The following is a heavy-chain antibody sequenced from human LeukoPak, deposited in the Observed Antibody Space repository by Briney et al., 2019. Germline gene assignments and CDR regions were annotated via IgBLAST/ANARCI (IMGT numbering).Heavy chain of an antibody. CDR2: INPNSGGT. V-gene: IGHV1-2*02. CDR1: DYTFTSYG. D-gene: IGHD3-22*01. CDR3: ASNYYDSSGYYYTPDY. J-gene: IGHJ4*02. Sequence: ASVKVSCKASDYTFTSYGISWVRQAPGQGLEWMGWINPNSGGTNYAQKFQGRVTMTRDTSISTAYMELSRLRSDDTAVYYCASNYYDSSGYYYTPDYWGQGTLVTVSS.